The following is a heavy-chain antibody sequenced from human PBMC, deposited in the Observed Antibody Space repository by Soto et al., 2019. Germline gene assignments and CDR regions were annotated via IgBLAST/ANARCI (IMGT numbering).Heavy chain of an antibody. J-gene: IGHJ4*02. CDR3: ASKTYESKGTFDY. CDR2: KYHSGSS. D-gene: IGHD3-22*01. CDR1: GGFISTSQW. V-gene: IGHV4-4*02. Sequence: QVQLRESGPGLVKPSETLSLTCTVSGGFISTSQWWSWLRQPPGKGLEWIGEKYHSGSSNYNTSLKSRVTISVDKSKNQFSLKLTSVAAADTAVYYCASKTYESKGTFDYWGQGTLVTVSS.